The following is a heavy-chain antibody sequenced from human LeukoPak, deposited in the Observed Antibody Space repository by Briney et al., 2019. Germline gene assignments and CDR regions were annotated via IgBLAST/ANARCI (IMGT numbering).Heavy chain of an antibody. CDR1: GCSFSSDHW. Sequence: SGTLSLTCAVSGCSFSSDHWWYFGRPPAGKGVWWIGVIYHGGSTTYSPSLKRRFTILVDKSKNQFSLELTCVTAADTAVYYCVRDNDHGSGNYSTVSFDPWGQGTLVTVSS. D-gene: IGHD3-10*01. CDR2: IYHGGST. J-gene: IGHJ5*02. V-gene: IGHV4-4*02. CDR3: VRDNDHGSGNYSTVSFDP.